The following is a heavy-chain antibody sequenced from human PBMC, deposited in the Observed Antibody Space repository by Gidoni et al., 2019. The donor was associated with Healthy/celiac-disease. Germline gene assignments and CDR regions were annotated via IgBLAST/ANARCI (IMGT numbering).Heavy chain of an antibody. Sequence: QAQLVQSGAEAEKAGALVKASCKATGFTFTSSGTSWVRQAPGQGLEWMGWISAYNGNTNYAQKLQGRVAMTTDTSTSTAYMELRSLRSDDTAVYYCASVHYGDYHDYFDYWGQGTLVTVSS. D-gene: IGHD4-17*01. CDR3: ASVHYGDYHDYFDY. CDR1: GFTFTSSG. J-gene: IGHJ4*02. V-gene: IGHV1-18*01. CDR2: ISAYNGNT.